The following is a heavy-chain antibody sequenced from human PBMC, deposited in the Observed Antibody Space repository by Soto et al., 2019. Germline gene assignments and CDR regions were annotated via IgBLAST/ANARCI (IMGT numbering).Heavy chain of an antibody. CDR3: AREPGYCTNGVCYLDWFDP. J-gene: IGHJ5*02. CDR1: GGSVSSGSYY. Sequence: QVQLQESGPGLVKPSETLSLTCTVSGGSVSSGSYYWSWIRQPPGKGLEWIGYIYYSGSTNYNPSLKSRVTISVDTSKNQFSLKLSSVTAADTAVYYCAREPGYCTNGVCYLDWFDPWGQGTLVTVSS. D-gene: IGHD2-8*01. V-gene: IGHV4-61*01. CDR2: IYYSGST.